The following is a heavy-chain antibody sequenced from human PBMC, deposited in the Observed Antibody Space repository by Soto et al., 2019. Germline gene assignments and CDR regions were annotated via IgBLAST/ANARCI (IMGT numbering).Heavy chain of an antibody. CDR1: GYTFTSYY. Sequence: ASVKVSCKASGYTFTSYYMHWVRQAPGQGREWMGIINPSGGSTSYAQKFQGRVTMTRDTSTSTVYMELSSLRSEDTAVYYCARGGSQYSYGHNLFDYWGQGTLVTVSS. D-gene: IGHD5-18*01. CDR2: INPSGGST. CDR3: ARGGSQYSYGHNLFDY. J-gene: IGHJ4*02. V-gene: IGHV1-46*01.